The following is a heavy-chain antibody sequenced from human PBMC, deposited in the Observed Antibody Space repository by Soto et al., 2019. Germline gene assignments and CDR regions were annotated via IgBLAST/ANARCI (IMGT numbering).Heavy chain of an antibody. J-gene: IGHJ5*02. D-gene: IGHD2-15*01. V-gene: IGHV1-18*01. CDR3: ARDLRYCNSSGCFRNWFDP. CDR1: GYSFRTHG. Sequence: QVQLVQSGAEVKTPGASVKVSCRASGYSFRTHGISWVRQAPGQGLEWMGWISTYDDKTNFPQKFQGRITMTTDTSTSTAYMELRSLRSDDTAVYFCARDLRYCNSSGCFRNWFDPWGQRTLVNVSS. CDR2: ISTYDDKT.